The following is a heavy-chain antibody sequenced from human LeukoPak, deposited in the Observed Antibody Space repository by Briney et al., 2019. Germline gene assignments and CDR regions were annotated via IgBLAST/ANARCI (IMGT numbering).Heavy chain of an antibody. D-gene: IGHD5-18*01. CDR1: GGSISSGGYY. CDR3: AKDSSWIQLSNWFDP. V-gene: IGHV4-31*03. CDR2: IYYSGST. J-gene: IGHJ5*02. Sequence: SQTLSLTCTVSGGSISSGGYYWSWIRQHPGKGLELIGYIYYSGSTYYNPSLKSRVTISVDTSKNQFSLKLSSVTAADTAVYYCAKDSSWIQLSNWFDPWGQGTLVTVSS.